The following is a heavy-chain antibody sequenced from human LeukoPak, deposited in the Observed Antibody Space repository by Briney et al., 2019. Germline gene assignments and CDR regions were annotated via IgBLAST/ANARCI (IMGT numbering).Heavy chain of an antibody. Sequence: GRSLRLSCAASGFTFSSYAMHWVRQAPGKGLEWVAVISYDGSNKYYADSVKGRFTISRDNSKNTLYLRMNSLRAEDTAVYYCARSFGVVTEPDYWGQGTLVTVSS. CDR3: ARSFGVVTEPDY. CDR2: ISYDGSNK. D-gene: IGHD3-3*01. CDR1: GFTFSSYA. J-gene: IGHJ4*02. V-gene: IGHV3-30-3*01.